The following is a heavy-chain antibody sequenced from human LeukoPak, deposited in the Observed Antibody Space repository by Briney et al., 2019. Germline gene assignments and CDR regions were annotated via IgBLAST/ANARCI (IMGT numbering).Heavy chain of an antibody. V-gene: IGHV5-51*01. CDR1: GYSFTSYL. CDR3: ARQRVTDYYDSSGYHIHDAFDI. D-gene: IGHD3-22*01. J-gene: IGHJ3*02. CDR2: IYPGDSDT. Sequence: GESLKISCQGSGYSFTSYLIGWVRQMPGKGLEWMGIIYPGDSDTRYSPSFQGQVTISADKSISTAYLQWSSLKASDTAMYYCARQRVTDYYDSSGYHIHDAFDIWGQGTMVTVSS.